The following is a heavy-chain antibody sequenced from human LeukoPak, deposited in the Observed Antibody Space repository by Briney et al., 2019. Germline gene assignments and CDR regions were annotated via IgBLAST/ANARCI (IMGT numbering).Heavy chain of an antibody. Sequence: GGSLRLSCAASGFTFSSYAMHWVRQAPGKGLEWVAVISYDGSNKYYADSVKGRFTISRDNSKNTLYLQMNSLRAEDTAVYYCAKNGKYYFDNWGQGTLVTVSS. CDR2: ISYDGSNK. V-gene: IGHV3-30-3*02. CDR1: GFTFSSYA. CDR3: AKNGKYYFDN. J-gene: IGHJ4*02.